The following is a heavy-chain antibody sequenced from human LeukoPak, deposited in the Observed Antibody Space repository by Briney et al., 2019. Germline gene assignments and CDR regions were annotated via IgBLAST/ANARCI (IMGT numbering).Heavy chain of an antibody. D-gene: IGHD3-10*01. CDR3: AKGGITMVRGVKLDYMDV. CDR2: ISGSGGST. CDR1: GFTFSSYG. V-gene: IGHV3-23*01. J-gene: IGHJ6*03. Sequence: AGGSLRLSCAASGFTFSSYGMSWVRQAPGKGLEWVSAISGSGGSTYYADSVKGRFTISRDNSKNTLYLQMNSLRAEDTAVYYCAKGGITMVRGVKLDYMDVWGKGTTVTISS.